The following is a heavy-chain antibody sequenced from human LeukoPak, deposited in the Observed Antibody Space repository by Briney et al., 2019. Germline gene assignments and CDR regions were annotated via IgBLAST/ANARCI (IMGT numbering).Heavy chain of an antibody. Sequence: SQTLSLTCTVSGGSISSGGYYWSWLRQHPGTGLEWLGYIYYSGSTYYNPSLKSRVTISVDTSKNQFSLKLSSVTAADTAVYYCAREKRPYDSSGYYPGDYYYYGMDVWGQGTTVTVSS. D-gene: IGHD3-22*01. CDR1: GGSISSGGYY. CDR3: AREKRPYDSSGYYPGDYYYYGMDV. V-gene: IGHV4-31*03. J-gene: IGHJ6*02. CDR2: IYYSGST.